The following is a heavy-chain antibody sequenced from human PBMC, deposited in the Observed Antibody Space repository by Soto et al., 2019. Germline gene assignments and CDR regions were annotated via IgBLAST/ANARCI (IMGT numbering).Heavy chain of an antibody. CDR3: ASAYSSSSHYYYGMDV. V-gene: IGHV1-69*06. Sequence: SVKVSCKASGGTFSSYAISWVRQAPGQGLEWMGGIIPIFGTANYAQKFQGRVTITADKSTSTAYMELSSLRSEDTAVYYCASAYSSSSHYYYGMDVWGQGTTVTVSS. J-gene: IGHJ6*02. CDR2: IIPIFGTA. CDR1: GGTFSSYA. D-gene: IGHD6-6*01.